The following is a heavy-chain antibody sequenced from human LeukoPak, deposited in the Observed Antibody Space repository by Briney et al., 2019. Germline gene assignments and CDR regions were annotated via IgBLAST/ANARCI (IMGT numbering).Heavy chain of an antibody. CDR3: AHSYGSKGPFDY. V-gene: IGHV1-2*04. D-gene: IGHD5-18*01. J-gene: IGHJ4*02. CDR1: GYIYTGYY. CDR2: INPNSGAT. Sequence: ASVKVSCKASGYIYTGYYIHWVRQAPGQGLEWMGWINPNSGATNYAQKFQGWVAMTRDTSINTAYMELSRLRSDDTAEYYCAHSYGSKGPFDYWGQGTLVTVSS.